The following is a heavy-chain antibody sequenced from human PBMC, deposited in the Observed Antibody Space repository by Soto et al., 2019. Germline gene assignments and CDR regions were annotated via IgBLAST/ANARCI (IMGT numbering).Heavy chain of an antibody. D-gene: IGHD2-2*01. CDR3: ARLVPAAETYYYYYYMDV. Sequence: PGGSLRLSCAASGFTFSSYWMSWVRQAPGKGLEWVANIKQDGGEKYYVDSVKGRFTISRDNAKNSLYLQMNSLRAEDTAVYYCARLVPAAETYYYYYYMDVWGKGTTVTVSS. V-gene: IGHV3-7*01. CDR1: GFTFSSYW. CDR2: IKQDGGEK. J-gene: IGHJ6*03.